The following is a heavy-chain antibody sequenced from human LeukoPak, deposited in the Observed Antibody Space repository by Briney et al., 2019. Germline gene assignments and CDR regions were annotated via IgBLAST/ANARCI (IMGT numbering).Heavy chain of an antibody. CDR2: ISSSSSYR. CDR3: AREGYSPRDGYNFNFDY. Sequence: GGSLRLSCAASGFTLGSYSMNWVSQAPGKGLEWVSSISSSSSYRYYADSVKGRFTISRDNAKNSLYLQMNSLRAEDTAVYYCAREGYSPRDGYNFNFDYWGQGTLVTVSS. J-gene: IGHJ4*02. D-gene: IGHD5-24*01. V-gene: IGHV3-21*01. CDR1: GFTLGSYS.